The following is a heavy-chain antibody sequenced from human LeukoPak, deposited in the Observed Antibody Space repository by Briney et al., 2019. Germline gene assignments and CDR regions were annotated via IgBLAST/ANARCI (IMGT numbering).Heavy chain of an antibody. V-gene: IGHV3-15*01. Sequence: PGGSLRLSCAASGFTFSSYAMSWVRQAPGKGLEWVGRIKSKTDGGTTDYAAPVKGRFTISRDDSKNTLYLQMNSLKTEDTAVYYCTTDNELVHFPMGHYFDYWGQGTLVTVSS. D-gene: IGHD1/OR15-1a*01. CDR2: IKSKTDGGTT. CDR3: TTDNELVHFPMGHYFDY. J-gene: IGHJ4*02. CDR1: GFTFSSYA.